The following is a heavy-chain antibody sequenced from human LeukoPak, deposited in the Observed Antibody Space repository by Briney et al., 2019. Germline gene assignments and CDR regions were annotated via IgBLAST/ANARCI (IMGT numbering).Heavy chain of an antibody. CDR1: GFTFSSYW. Sequence: GGSLRLSCAASGFTFSSYWMSWVRQAPGKGLEWVANMKYDGSEKYYVDSVKGRFTISRDNAKNSLYLQMNSLRAEDTAVYYCARGIAAAGLFLHYWGQGTLVPVSS. V-gene: IGHV3-7*03. CDR3: ARGIAAAGLFLHY. D-gene: IGHD6-13*01. J-gene: IGHJ4*02. CDR2: MKYDGSEK.